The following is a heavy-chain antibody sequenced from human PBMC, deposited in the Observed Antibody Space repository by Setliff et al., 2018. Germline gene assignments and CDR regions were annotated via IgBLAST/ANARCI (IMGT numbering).Heavy chain of an antibody. CDR1: GYIFRDYY. CDR3: AGPFDVGPYPRPIDGLDL. Sequence: ASVKVSCKASGYIFRDYYIHWVRQAPGQGLEWVGWINPNSGGREYAEAFRGRVTMTGDTSIRTAFMELSGLTSDDTAVYYCAGPFDVGPYPRPIDGLDLWGQGTRVTVSS. D-gene: IGHD3-9*01. CDR2: INPNSGGR. V-gene: IGHV1-2*02. J-gene: IGHJ3*01.